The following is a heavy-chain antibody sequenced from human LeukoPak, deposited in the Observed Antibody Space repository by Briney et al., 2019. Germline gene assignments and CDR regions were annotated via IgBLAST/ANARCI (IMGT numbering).Heavy chain of an antibody. D-gene: IGHD5-18*01. CDR1: GYRFTSYG. Sequence: ASVKVSRKASGYRFTSYGISWVRQAPGQGLEWMGWISAYNGNTNYAQKLQGRVTMTTDTSTSTAYMDLRSLRSDDTAVYYCARDRNTAMVRPTDFDYWGQGTLVTVSS. CDR2: ISAYNGNT. J-gene: IGHJ4*02. V-gene: IGHV1-18*01. CDR3: ARDRNTAMVRPTDFDY.